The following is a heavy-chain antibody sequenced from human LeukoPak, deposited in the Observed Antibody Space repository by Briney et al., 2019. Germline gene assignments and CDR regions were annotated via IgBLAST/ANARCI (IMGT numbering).Heavy chain of an antibody. CDR2: ISYDGSNK. J-gene: IGHJ4*02. Sequence: GGSLRLSCAASGFTFSSYGMHWVRQAPGKGLEWVAVISYDGSNKYYADSVKGRFTISRDNSKNTLYLQMNSLRAEDTAVYYCARVRGSWSGSYQGYFDYWGQGTLVTVSS. CDR3: ARVRGSWSGSYQGYFDY. D-gene: IGHD1-26*01. V-gene: IGHV3-30*03. CDR1: GFTFSSYG.